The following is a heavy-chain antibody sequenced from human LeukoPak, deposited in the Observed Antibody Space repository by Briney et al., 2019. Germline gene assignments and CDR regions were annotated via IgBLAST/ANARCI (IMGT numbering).Heavy chain of an antibody. Sequence: GGSLRLSCAASGFTFSNYWMSWVRQAPGKGLEWVADIKQDGSEKYYVDSVKGRFTVSRDNAKNSLYLQMNSLRAEDTAVFYCARGGMVRRVMGAFDIWGQGTLVTVSS. CDR2: IKQDGSEK. CDR3: ARGGMVRRVMGAFDI. J-gene: IGHJ3*02. D-gene: IGHD3-10*01. V-gene: IGHV3-7*01. CDR1: GFTFSNYW.